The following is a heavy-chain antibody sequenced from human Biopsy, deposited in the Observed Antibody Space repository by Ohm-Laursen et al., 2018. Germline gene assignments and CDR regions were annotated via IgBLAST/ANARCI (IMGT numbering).Heavy chain of an antibody. CDR1: GFTVSDNH. Sequence: SLRLSCAAPGFTVSDNHISWIRQAPGKGLQWVSLIYSDGNTYYADSVKGRFTISRDIPRNTLYLQMNGLRAEDTAVYYCARGPGKLWSGYYTWGQGSLVSVSS. CDR3: ARGPGKLWSGYYT. D-gene: IGHD3-3*01. J-gene: IGHJ5*02. CDR2: IYSDGNT. V-gene: IGHV3-53*01.